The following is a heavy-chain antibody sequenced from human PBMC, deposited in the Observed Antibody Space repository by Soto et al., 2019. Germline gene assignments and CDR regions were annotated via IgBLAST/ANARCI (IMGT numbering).Heavy chain of an antibody. CDR3: ARPRWKDGIK. V-gene: IGHV4-39*01. J-gene: IGHJ4*02. Sequence: QLQLQESGPGLVRPSETLSLTCSVSGGSMNNDSYYWGWIRQPPGKGLEWIGTIYYTGNTFYNPSLRSRVTISVDTSKNQLSLTLTSLTVADTAVYYCARPRWKDGIKWGRGILVTVSS. CDR1: GGSMNNDSYY. CDR2: IYYTGNT. D-gene: IGHD1-20*01.